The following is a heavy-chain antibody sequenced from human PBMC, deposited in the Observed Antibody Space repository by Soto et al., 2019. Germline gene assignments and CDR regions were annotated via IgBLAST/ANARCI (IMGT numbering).Heavy chain of an antibody. CDR2: NGPYNGNT. CDR1: GYTFNTYG. V-gene: IGHV1-18*01. CDR3: ARCYCSVGSCYTCWHFDL. J-gene: IGHJ2*01. D-gene: IGHD2-15*01. Sequence: QVQLVQSGAEVKKPGASVKVSCTASGYTFNTYGISWVRQAPGQGLEWMGWNGPYNGNTDPAQNFQGRVTMTTDTSTNTAYMELRSLRSDDTALYYSARCYCSVGSCYTCWHFDLWGRGTLVTVSS.